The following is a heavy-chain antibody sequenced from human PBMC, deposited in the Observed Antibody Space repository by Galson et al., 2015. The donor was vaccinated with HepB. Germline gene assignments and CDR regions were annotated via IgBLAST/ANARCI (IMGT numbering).Heavy chain of an antibody. Sequence: SLRLSCAASGFTFSSYGMHWVRQAPGKGLEWVAVIWYDGSNKYYADSVKGRFTISRDNSKNTLYLQMNSLRAEDTAVYYCARGPPIAASGIAAVDFDYWGQGTLVTVSS. D-gene: IGHD6-6*01. J-gene: IGHJ4*02. V-gene: IGHV3-33*01. CDR3: ARGPPIAASGIAAVDFDY. CDR1: GFTFSSYG. CDR2: IWYDGSNK.